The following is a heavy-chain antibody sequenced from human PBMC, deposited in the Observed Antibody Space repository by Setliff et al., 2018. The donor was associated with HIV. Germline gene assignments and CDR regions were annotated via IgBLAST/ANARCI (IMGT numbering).Heavy chain of an antibody. CDR1: GFTFSPYW. J-gene: IGHJ4*02. D-gene: IGHD3-22*01. Sequence: GGSLRLSCAASGFTFSPYWMHWVRQAPGKGLVWVSRINSDGTSTTYADSVKGRFTISRDNAKNTLYLQMNSQRAEDTAVYYCARDLSYDYDRSSDTFDYWGQGTLVTVSS. V-gene: IGHV3-74*03. CDR3: ARDLSYDYDRSSDTFDY. CDR2: INSDGTST.